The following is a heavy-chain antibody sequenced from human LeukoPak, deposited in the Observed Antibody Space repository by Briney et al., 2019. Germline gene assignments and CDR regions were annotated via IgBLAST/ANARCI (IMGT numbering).Heavy chain of an antibody. CDR3: ARQLGVGVWALDR. CDR1: GDSITTEYYW. Sequence: KSSETLSLTCTVSGDSITTEYYWWGWLRQPPGKGLEWIAIIFYTGKIHDNPSLRNRISMSVDTSKDQFSLRLSAVTAADTAVYYCARQLGVGVWALDRWGQGTLVTVSS. CDR2: IFYTGKI. J-gene: IGHJ4*02. D-gene: IGHD3-16*01. V-gene: IGHV4-39*01.